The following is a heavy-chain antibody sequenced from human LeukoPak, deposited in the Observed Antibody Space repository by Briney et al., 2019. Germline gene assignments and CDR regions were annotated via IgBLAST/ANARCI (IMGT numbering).Heavy chain of an antibody. J-gene: IGHJ4*02. Sequence: GASVKVSCKVSGYTFSSYGISWVRQAPGQGLEWMGWISAYNGNTNYAQKLQGRVTMTTDTSTSTAYMELRSLRSDDTAVYYCARVTSELGGYDGSGSYFDDWGQGTLVTVSS. CDR3: ARVTSELGGYDGSGSYFDD. D-gene: IGHD3-10*01. CDR2: ISAYNGNT. V-gene: IGHV1-18*01. CDR1: GYTFSSYG.